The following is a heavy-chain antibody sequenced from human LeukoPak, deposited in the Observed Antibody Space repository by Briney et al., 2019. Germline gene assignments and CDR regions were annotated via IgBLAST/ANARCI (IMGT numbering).Heavy chain of an antibody. CDR1: GFTFNTYS. CDR3: ARDRRGYCSSTSCYDVVFDY. D-gene: IGHD2-2*03. J-gene: IGHJ4*02. CDR2: VKSGNYDI. Sequence: GSLRLSCAASGFTFNTYSMNWVRQAPGKGLEWLSYVKSGNYDIQYADSVKGRLTISRDNAKNSLYLQMNSLRAEDTAVYYCARDRRGYCSSTSCYDVVFDYWGQGTLVTVSS. V-gene: IGHV3-48*01.